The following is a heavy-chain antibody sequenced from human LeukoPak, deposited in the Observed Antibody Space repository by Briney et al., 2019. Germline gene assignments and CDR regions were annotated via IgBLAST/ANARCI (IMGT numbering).Heavy chain of an antibody. J-gene: IGHJ4*02. CDR1: GGSISSYY. Sequence: PSETLSLTCTVSGGSISSYYWGWIRQPPGKGLEWIGSIYYSGSTYYNPSLKSRVTISVDTSKNQFSLKLSSVTAADTAVYYCARVSADSSGYNFDYWGQGTLVTVSS. V-gene: IGHV4-39*07. CDR2: IYYSGST. CDR3: ARVSADSSGYNFDY. D-gene: IGHD3-22*01.